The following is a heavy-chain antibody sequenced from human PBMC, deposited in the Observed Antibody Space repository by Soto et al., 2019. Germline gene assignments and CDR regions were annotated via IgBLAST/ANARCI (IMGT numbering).Heavy chain of an antibody. D-gene: IGHD3-16*02. CDR3: ARGVGQYDYVWGSYRSRGNFDY. CDR2: INHSGST. J-gene: IGHJ4*02. CDR1: GGSFSGYY. V-gene: IGHV4-34*01. Sequence: SETLSLTCAVYGGSFSGYYWSWIRQPPGKGLEWIGEINHSGSTNYNPSLKSRVTISVDTSKNQFSLKLSSVTAAGTAVYYCARGVGQYDYVWGSYRSRGNFDYWGQGTLVTVS.